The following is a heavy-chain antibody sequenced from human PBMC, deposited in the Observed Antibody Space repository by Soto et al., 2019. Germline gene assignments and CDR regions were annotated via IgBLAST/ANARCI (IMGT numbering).Heavy chain of an antibody. J-gene: IGHJ6*02. CDR3: ARDLWGYCGTDCYPLDV. V-gene: IGHV4-59*01. Sequence: QVRLQESGPGLVKPSETLSLTCTVSGGSISSYSWSWIRQPPGKGLEWFGYMYNTGSNVYNPSLKSRDNISGDTSQNELYLKVNSVTAADTAVYYCARDLWGYCGTDCYPLDVWGQGTTVTVSS. CDR2: MYNTGSN. D-gene: IGHD2-21*02. CDR1: GGSISSYS.